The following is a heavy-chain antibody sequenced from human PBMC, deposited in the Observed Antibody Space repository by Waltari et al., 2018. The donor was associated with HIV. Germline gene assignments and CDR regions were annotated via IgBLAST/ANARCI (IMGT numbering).Heavy chain of an antibody. D-gene: IGHD3-22*01. CDR3: AGSPQPFIITKGWFDP. CDR1: GGTFSSYA. J-gene: IGHJ5*02. CDR2: IIPILGIA. V-gene: IGHV1-69*04. Sequence: QVQLVQSGAEVKKPGSSVKVSCKASGGTFSSYAISWVRPAPGQGLEWMGRIIPILGIANYAQKFQGRVTITADKSTSTAYMELSSLRSEDTAVYYCAGSPQPFIITKGWFDPWGQGTLVTVSS.